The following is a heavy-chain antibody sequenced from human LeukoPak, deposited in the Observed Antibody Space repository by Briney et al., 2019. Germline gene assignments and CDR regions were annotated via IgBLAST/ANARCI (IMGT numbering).Heavy chain of an antibody. CDR2: ISYDGSNK. Sequence: GRSLRLSCAASGFTFSSYAMHWVRQAPGKGLEWAAVISYDGSNKYYADSVKGRFTISRDNSKNTLYLQMNSLRAEDTAVYYCARFSYDSSGYNPPSYYYYGMDVGAQGPTATVS. CDR3: ARFSYDSSGYNPPSYYYYGMDV. CDR1: GFTFSSYA. J-gene: IGHJ6*02. V-gene: IGHV3-30-3*01. D-gene: IGHD3-22*01.